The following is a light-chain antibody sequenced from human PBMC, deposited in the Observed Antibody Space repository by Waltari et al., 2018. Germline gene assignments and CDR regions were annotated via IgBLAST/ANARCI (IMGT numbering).Light chain of an antibody. Sequence: QPALTQPASVSASPGQSTPLSCTATSSDVGHYNVLSWYQQYPGKAPKFIIYEVSEGPSGVSNRFSGSKSGNTASLTISGLQAEDEADYYCCSYAGGTTYVFGTGTKVTVL. V-gene: IGLV2-23*02. J-gene: IGLJ1*01. CDR2: EVS. CDR3: CSYAGGTTYV. CDR1: SSDVGHYNV.